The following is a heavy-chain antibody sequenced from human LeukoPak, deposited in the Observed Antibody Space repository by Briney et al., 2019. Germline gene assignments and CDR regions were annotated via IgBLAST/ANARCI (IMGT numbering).Heavy chain of an antibody. D-gene: IGHD1-1*01. J-gene: IGHJ4*02. V-gene: IGHV3-30*04. Sequence: GGSLRLSCAASGFTFSSYAMHWVRQAPGRGLEWVAIISYDGSDKFYVDSVKGRFTISRDNSKNTLFLQMNSLRAEDTAVYYCARGQLYFDYWGQGTLVSVSS. CDR3: ARGQLYFDY. CDR1: GFTFSSYA. CDR2: ISYDGSDK.